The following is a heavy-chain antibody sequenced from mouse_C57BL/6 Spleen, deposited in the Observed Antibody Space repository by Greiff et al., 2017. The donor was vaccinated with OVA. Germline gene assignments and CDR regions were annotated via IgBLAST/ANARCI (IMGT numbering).Heavy chain of an antibody. CDR3: ARSDDYDVPFAY. CDR1: GYTFTSYW. Sequence: QVQLQQPGAELVKPGASVKMSCKASGYTFTSYWITWVKQRPGQGLEWIGDIYPGSGSTNYNEKFKSKATLTVDTSSSTAYMQRSSLTSEDSAVYYCARSDDYDVPFAYWGQGTLVTVSA. V-gene: IGHV1-55*01. CDR2: IYPGSGST. D-gene: IGHD2-4*01. J-gene: IGHJ3*01.